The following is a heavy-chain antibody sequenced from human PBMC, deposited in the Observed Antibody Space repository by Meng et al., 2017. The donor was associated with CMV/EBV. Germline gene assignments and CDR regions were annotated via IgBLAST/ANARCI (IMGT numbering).Heavy chain of an antibody. CDR2: MNPNSGNT. Sequence: ASVKVSCKASGYTFTSYDINWVRQATGQGLEWMGWMNPNSGNTGYAQKFQGRVTITRNTSISTAYMELSSLRSEDTAVYYCARVSGGAYGMDVWGQGTTVTVSS. V-gene: IGHV1-8*03. CDR1: GYTFTSYD. D-gene: IGHD2/OR15-2a*01. CDR3: ARVSGGAYGMDV. J-gene: IGHJ6*02.